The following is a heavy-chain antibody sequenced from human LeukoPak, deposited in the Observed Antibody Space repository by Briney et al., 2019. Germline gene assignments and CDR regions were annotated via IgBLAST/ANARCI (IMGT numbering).Heavy chain of an antibody. D-gene: IGHD3-10*01. CDR1: GGSISSYF. V-gene: IGHV4-4*07. CDR3: ARDGADVYGRALDY. CDR2: IHASGTT. Sequence: SETLSLTCNVSGGSISSYFWTWIRQPAGKGLEWIGRIHASGTTNYNSSLKSRVSMSVDTSKNQFSLKLTSVTAADTAVYFCARDGADVYGRALDYWGQGTLVSVSS. J-gene: IGHJ4*02.